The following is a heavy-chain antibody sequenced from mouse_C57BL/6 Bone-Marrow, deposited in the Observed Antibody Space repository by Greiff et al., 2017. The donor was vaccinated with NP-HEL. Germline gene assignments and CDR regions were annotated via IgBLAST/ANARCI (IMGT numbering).Heavy chain of an antibody. Sequence: VQLKQSGGDLVKPGGSLKLSCAASGFTFSSYGMSWVRQTPDKRLEWVATISSGGSYTYYPDSVKGRFTISRDNAKNTLYLQMSSLKSEDTAMYYCARHEGLRPFADWGQGTTLTVSS. CDR2: ISSGGSYT. CDR3: ARHEGLRPFAD. CDR1: GFTFSSYG. D-gene: IGHD2-4*01. V-gene: IGHV5-6*01. J-gene: IGHJ2*01.